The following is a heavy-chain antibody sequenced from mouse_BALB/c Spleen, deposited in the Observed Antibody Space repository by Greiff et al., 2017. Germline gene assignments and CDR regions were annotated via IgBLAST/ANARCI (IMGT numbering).Heavy chain of an antibody. CDR2: ISYDGSN. Sequence: EVKLQESGPGLVKPSQSLSLTCSVTGYSITSGYYWNWIRQFPGNKLEWMGYISYDGSNNYNPSLKNRIAITRDTSKNQFFLKLNSVTTEDTATYYCARVAERYAMDYWGQGTSVTVSS. V-gene: IGHV3-6*02. J-gene: IGHJ4*01. CDR1: GYSITSGYY. CDR3: ARVAERYAMDY.